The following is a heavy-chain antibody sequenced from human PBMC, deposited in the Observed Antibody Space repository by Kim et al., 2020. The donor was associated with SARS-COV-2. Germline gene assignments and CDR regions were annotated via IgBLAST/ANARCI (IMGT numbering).Heavy chain of an antibody. Sequence: SVKDRFTISRDNAQNSLYLQMNSLRAEETAVYYCARDNQRIAAAGLGFDPWGQGTLVTVSS. D-gene: IGHD6-13*01. J-gene: IGHJ5*02. V-gene: IGHV3-21*01. CDR3: ARDNQRIAAAGLGFDP.